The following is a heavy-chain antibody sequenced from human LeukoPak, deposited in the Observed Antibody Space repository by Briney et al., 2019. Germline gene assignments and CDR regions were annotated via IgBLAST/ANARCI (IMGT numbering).Heavy chain of an antibody. CDR3: AKDSSDSSEVYDYYGMDV. D-gene: IGHD3-22*01. Sequence: PGRSLRLSCAASGFTFSNYGMHWFRQAPGKGLEWVAVISYDGSNKYYADSVKGRFTISRDNSKNTLYLQMNSLGAEDTAVYYCAKDSSDSSEVYDYYGMDVWGQGTTVTVSS. V-gene: IGHV3-30*18. CDR2: ISYDGSNK. CDR1: GFTFSNYG. J-gene: IGHJ6*02.